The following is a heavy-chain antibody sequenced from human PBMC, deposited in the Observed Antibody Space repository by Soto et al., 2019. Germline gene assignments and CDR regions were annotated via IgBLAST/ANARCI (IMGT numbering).Heavy chain of an antibody. Sequence: PGGSLRLSCVASGITFSNYXMNWVRQVTGKGLEWVAGIGTGGATYYAGSVKGRFTISRENAKNSLYLQMNSLRVEDTAVYYCARETGYSNGFDALDIWGQGTKVTVSS. D-gene: IGHD5-18*01. J-gene: IGHJ3*02. CDR1: GITFSNYX. V-gene: IGHV3-13*01. CDR3: ARETGYSNGFDALDI. CDR2: IGTGGAT.